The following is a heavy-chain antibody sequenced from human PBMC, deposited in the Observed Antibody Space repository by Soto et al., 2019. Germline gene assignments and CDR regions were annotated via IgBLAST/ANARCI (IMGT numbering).Heavy chain of an antibody. CDR3: AGPFLSPYGDYGFITDYDDAFDI. J-gene: IGHJ3*02. V-gene: IGHV3-48*01. D-gene: IGHD4-17*01. CDR1: GFTFSSDS. CDR2: MSRGSSTI. Sequence: EVQLVESGGGLVQPGGSLRLSCAASGFTFSSDSMNWVRQAPGKGLAWVSYMSRGSSTIYYADFVKGRFTISRDNAKNSLGRQMRSVRAEDTAVYYCAGPFLSPYGDYGFITDYDDAFDIWGRGTMVRVSS.